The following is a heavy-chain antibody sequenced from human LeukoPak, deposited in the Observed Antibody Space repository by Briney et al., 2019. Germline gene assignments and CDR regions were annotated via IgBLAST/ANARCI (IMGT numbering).Heavy chain of an antibody. CDR1: GGSISSDSYY. D-gene: IGHD3-22*01. V-gene: IGHV4-61*02. Sequence: PSQTLSLTCTVSGGSISSDSYYWSWIRQPAGKGLEWIGRIYTSGSTNYNPSLKSRVTISVDTSKNQFSLKLSSVTAADTAVYYCARARPPTYYYDSSGYGNYYFDYWGQGTLVTVSS. CDR2: IYTSGST. CDR3: ARARPPTYYYDSSGYGNYYFDY. J-gene: IGHJ4*02.